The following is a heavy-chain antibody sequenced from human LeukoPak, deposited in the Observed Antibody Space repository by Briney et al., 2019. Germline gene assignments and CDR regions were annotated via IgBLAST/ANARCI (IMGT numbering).Heavy chain of an antibody. CDR3: ARDHNYAFDY. D-gene: IGHD3-16*01. CDR2: IRSRDTGV. V-gene: IGHV3-48*01. Sequence: GGSLRLSCTASGFPFSNDPMNWVRQAPGKGLERLSNIRSRDTGVSYVDSVRGRFTISRDDAKNSLFLQMNNLRVEDTAIYYCARDHNYAFDYWGQGILVTVSS. J-gene: IGHJ4*02. CDR1: GFPFSNDP.